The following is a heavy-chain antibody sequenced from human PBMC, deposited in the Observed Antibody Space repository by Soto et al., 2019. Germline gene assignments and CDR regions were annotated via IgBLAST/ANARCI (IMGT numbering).Heavy chain of an antibody. CDR1: GFTFSDYY. Sequence: GGSLRLSCAASGFTFSDYYMSWIRQAPGKGLEWVSYISSSSSYTNYADSVKGRFTISRDNAKNSLYLQMNSLRAEDTAVYYCARARLDYYYYYGVDVWGQGTTVTVS. V-gene: IGHV3-11*06. CDR3: ARARLDYYYYYGVDV. CDR2: ISSSSSYT. J-gene: IGHJ6*02.